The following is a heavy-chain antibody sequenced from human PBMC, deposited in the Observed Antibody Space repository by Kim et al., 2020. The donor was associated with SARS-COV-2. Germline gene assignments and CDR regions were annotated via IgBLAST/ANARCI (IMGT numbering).Heavy chain of an antibody. CDR2: FDPEDGET. J-gene: IGHJ3*02. CDR1: GYTLTELS. Sequence: ASVKVSCKVSGYTLTELSMHWVRQAPGKGLEWMGGFDPEDGETIYAQKFQGRVTMTEDTSTDTAYMELSSLRSEDTAVYYCATALFGVVISYDAFDIWGQGTMVTVSS. D-gene: IGHD3-3*01. V-gene: IGHV1-24*01. CDR3: ATALFGVVISYDAFDI.